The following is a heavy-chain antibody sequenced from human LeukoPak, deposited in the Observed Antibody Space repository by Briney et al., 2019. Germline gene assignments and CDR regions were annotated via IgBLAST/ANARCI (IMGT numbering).Heavy chain of an antibody. CDR2: VSAGSTGI. Sequence: GGSLNLPGAGWGFNFGIYSMDWVRQAPGKGLEWVAYVSAGSTGIFYAASVKGRFSISRDNAQKSLYLQINSLRAEDTAIYYCVREKGGFGFVLWGRGTLVTVSS. J-gene: IGHJ4*02. CDR1: GFNFGIYS. V-gene: IGHV3-48*04. CDR3: VREKGGFGFVL. D-gene: IGHD3-16*01.